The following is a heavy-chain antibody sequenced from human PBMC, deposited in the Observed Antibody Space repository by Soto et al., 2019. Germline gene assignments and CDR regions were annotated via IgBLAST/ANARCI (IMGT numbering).Heavy chain of an antibody. J-gene: IGHJ3*02. D-gene: IGHD4-17*01. CDR2: INPNSGGT. CDR3: ASETPSLAVDYGRAFDI. CDR1: GYTFTGYY. V-gene: IGHV1-2*02. Sequence: QVQLVQSGAEVKKPGASVKVSCKASGYTFTGYYMHWVRQAPGQGLEWMGWINPNSGGTNYAQKFQGRVTMSRDTSISTAYMELSRLRSDDTAVYYCASETPSLAVDYGRAFDIWGQGTMVTVSS.